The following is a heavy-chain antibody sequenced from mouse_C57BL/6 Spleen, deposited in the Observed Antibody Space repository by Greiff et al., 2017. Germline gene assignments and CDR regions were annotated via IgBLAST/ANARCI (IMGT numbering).Heavy chain of an antibody. CDR1: GFSLTSYG. Sequence: VMLVESGPGLVAPSQSLSITCTVSGFSLTSYGVHWVRQPPGKGLEWLVVIWSDGSTTYNSALKSRLSISKDNSKSQVFLKMNSLQTDDTAMYYCATHYYGSSYVGYAMDYWGKGTSVTVSS. CDR2: IWSDGST. J-gene: IGHJ4*01. V-gene: IGHV2-6*03. D-gene: IGHD1-1*01. CDR3: ATHYYGSSYVGYAMDY.